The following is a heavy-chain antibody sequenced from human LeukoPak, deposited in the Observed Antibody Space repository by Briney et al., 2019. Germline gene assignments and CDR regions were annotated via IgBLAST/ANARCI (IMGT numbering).Heavy chain of an antibody. J-gene: IGHJ5*02. Sequence: GGSLRLSCAASGFTFSRYSMNGVRQAPGKGREGVSSISSSSSYIYYADSVKGRFTISRDNAKNSLYLQMNSLRAEDTAVYYCARATAGIAAFNWFDPWGQGTLVTVSS. CDR1: GFTFSRYS. CDR2: ISSSSSYI. CDR3: ARATAGIAAFNWFDP. V-gene: IGHV3-21*01. D-gene: IGHD6-13*01.